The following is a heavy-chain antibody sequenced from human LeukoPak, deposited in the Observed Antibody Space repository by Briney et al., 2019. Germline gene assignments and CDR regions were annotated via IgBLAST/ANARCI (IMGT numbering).Heavy chain of an antibody. Sequence: GGSLRLSCAASGFIFSDHYMSWIRQAPGKGLEWVSYISSSGNSIYYGDSVKGRFTISRDNAKNSVYLQMNSLRAEDTAVYYCARECRQWPVRGEGIDCWGQGTLVTVSP. CDR1: GFIFSDHY. CDR2: ISSSGNSI. CDR3: ARECRQWPVRGEGIDC. V-gene: IGHV3-11*04. D-gene: IGHD6-19*01. J-gene: IGHJ4*02.